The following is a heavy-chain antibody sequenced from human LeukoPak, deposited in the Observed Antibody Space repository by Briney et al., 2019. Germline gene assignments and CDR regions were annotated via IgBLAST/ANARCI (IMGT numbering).Heavy chain of an antibody. CDR1: GGYISSSSYY. V-gene: IGHV4-39*01. D-gene: IGHD1-7*01. CDR3: ARHPELLAFDI. Sequence: SGTLSLTCSVSGGYISSSSYYWGWIRQPPGKGLEWIGSLYYSGRTYYNPSLRSRVTISLYTSKNQFSLRLSSVTAADTAVYYCARHPELLAFDIWGQGTMVTVSS. J-gene: IGHJ3*02. CDR2: LYYSGRT.